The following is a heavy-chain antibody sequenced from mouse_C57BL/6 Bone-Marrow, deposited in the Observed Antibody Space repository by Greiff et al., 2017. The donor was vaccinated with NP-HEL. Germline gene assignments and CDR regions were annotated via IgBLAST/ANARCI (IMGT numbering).Heavy chain of an antibody. CDR3: GRCSSGWYFDG. D-gene: IGHD1-1*01. J-gene: IGHJ1*03. V-gene: IGHV1-50*01. CDR2: IDPSDSYT. CDR1: GYTFTSYW. Sequence: QVQLQQPGAELVKPGASVKLSCKASGYTFTSYWMQWVKQRPGQGLEWIGEIDPSDSYTNYNQKFKGKATLTVDKSSSTAYMQLSSLTSEDSAVYYCGRCSSGWYFDGWGTGTTVTVSS.